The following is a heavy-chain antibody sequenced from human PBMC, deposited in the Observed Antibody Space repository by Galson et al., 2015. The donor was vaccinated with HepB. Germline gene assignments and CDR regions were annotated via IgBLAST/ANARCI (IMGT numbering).Heavy chain of an antibody. Sequence: ETLSLTCAVYGGSLRGYYWSWIRQSPGKGLEWIGEINHSGSTNYNPSLKSRVTISLDTSKNQFSLKLSSVTAADTTVYYCARVRVVPAAIFDYWGQGILVTVSS. CDR2: INHSGST. CDR1: GGSLRGYY. J-gene: IGHJ4*02. CDR3: ARVRVVPAAIFDY. V-gene: IGHV4-34*01. D-gene: IGHD2-2*01.